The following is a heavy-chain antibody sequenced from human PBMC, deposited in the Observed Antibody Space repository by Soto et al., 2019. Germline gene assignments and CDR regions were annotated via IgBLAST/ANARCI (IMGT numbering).Heavy chain of an antibody. J-gene: IGHJ4*02. Sequence: QVQLQQWGAGLLMSSGTLSLTCAVYGGSFNGYYWSGIRQPPRKGLEWIGGIIHSGSTNYDPALKSRVTISVDTSKNQCALKLVSVTAADTAVYDCAVEPYDFRSGSSDYWGQGTLVTVSS. CDR1: GGSFNGYY. CDR3: AVEPYDFRSGSSDY. CDR2: IIHSGST. D-gene: IGHD3-3*01. V-gene: IGHV4-34*12.